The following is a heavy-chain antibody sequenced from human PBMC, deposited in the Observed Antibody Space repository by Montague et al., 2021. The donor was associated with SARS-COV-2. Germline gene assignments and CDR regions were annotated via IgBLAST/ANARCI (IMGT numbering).Heavy chain of an antibody. CDR1: GFTFSSYW. CDR3: ARVGAGYYYYYYGMDV. V-gene: IGHV3-74*01. Sequence: SLRLSCSASGFTFSSYWMHWVRQAPGKGLVWVSRINSDGSSTSCADSVKGRFTISRDNAKNTLYLQMNSLRAEDTAVYYCARVGAGYYYYYYGMDVWGQGTTVTVSS. J-gene: IGHJ6*02. CDR2: INSDGSST. D-gene: IGHD5-18*01.